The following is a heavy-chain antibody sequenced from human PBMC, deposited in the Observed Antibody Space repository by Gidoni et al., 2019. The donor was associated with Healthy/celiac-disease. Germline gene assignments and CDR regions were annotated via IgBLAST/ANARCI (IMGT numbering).Heavy chain of an antibody. V-gene: IGHV4-34*01. D-gene: IGHD3-9*01. J-gene: IGHJ5*02. CDR2: INHSGST. CDR3: ARGGYDILTGYYNLGKYNWFDP. Sequence: QVQLQQWGAGLLKPSETLSLTCAVYGGSFSGYYWSWIRQPPGKGLEWIGEINHSGSTNYNPSLKSRVTISVDTSKNQFSLKLSSVTAADTAVYYCARGGYDILTGYYNLGKYNWFDPWGQGTLVTVSS. CDR1: GGSFSGYY.